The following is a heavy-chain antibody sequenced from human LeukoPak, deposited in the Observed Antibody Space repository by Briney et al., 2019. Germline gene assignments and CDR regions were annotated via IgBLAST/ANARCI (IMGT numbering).Heavy chain of an antibody. CDR2: INPSGGST. D-gene: IGHD5-12*01. CDR1: GYTFTSYY. V-gene: IGHV1-46*01. Sequence: ASVKVSCKASGYTFTSYYMHWVRQAPGQGLEWMGIINPSGGSTSYAQKFQGRVTISVDTSKNQFSLKLSSVTAADTAVYYCARDHLGGAGYSGYDWGQGTLVTVSS. J-gene: IGHJ4*02. CDR3: ARDHLGGAGYSGYD.